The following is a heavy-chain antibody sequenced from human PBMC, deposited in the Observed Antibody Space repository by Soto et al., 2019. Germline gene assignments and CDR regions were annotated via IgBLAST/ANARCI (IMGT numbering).Heavy chain of an antibody. CDR1: GYTFSSYG. J-gene: IGHJ5*02. Sequence: ASVKVSWKGSGYTFSSYGISWGRQAPGQGLEWMGWISPYNGNTNYEQKLQGRVTMTTDTSTSTAYMELRSLRSDDTAVYYCARDSWDFWSGYSLNWFDPRGQGTLVTVSS. CDR2: ISPYNGNT. V-gene: IGHV1-18*04. D-gene: IGHD3-3*01. CDR3: ARDSWDFWSGYSLNWFDP.